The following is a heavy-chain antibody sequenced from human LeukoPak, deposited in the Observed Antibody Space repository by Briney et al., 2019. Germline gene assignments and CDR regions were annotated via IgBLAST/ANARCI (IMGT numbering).Heavy chain of an antibody. V-gene: IGHV5-51*01. CDR2: IYPGDSDT. J-gene: IGHJ3*02. CDR3: ARPNCGGDCYDAFDI. D-gene: IGHD2-21*02. CDR1: GYSFSNYW. Sequence: GESLKISCKGSGYSFSNYWIAWVRQMPGKGLEWMGIIYPGDSDTRYNPSFQGQVTISADTSISTAYLQWSSLKASDTAMYYCARPNCGGDCYDAFDIWGQGTMVTVSS.